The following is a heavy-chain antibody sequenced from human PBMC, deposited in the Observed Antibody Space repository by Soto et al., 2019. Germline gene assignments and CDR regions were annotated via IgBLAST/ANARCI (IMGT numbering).Heavy chain of an antibody. Sequence: GESLKISCKGSGYSFTSYWISWVRQMPGKGLEWMGRIDPSDSYTNYSPSFQGHVTISADKSISTAYLQWSSLKASDTAMYYCARGLAGYDPHYYYCGMDVWGQGTTVTVSS. CDR1: GYSFTSYW. J-gene: IGHJ6*02. CDR3: ARGLAGYDPHYYYCGMDV. V-gene: IGHV5-10-1*01. CDR2: IDPSDSYT. D-gene: IGHD5-12*01.